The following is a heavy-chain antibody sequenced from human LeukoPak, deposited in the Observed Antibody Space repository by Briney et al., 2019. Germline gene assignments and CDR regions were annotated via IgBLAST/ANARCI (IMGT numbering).Heavy chain of an antibody. CDR2: ISWNSGSI. D-gene: IGHD6-19*01. CDR1: GFTFDDYA. CDR3: AKDMYPSIAVAGTTPFDY. V-gene: IGHV3-9*03. Sequence: GGSLRLSCAASGFTFDDYAMHWVRQAPGKGLEWVSGISWNSGSIGYADSVKGRFTISRDNAKNSLYLQMNSLRAEDMALYYCAKDMYPSIAVAGTTPFDYWGQGTLVTVSS. J-gene: IGHJ4*02.